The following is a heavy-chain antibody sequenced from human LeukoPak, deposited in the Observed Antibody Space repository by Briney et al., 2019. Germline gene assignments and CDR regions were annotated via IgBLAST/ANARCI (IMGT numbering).Heavy chain of an antibody. CDR2: INHSGST. D-gene: IGHD2-2*02. J-gene: IGHJ4*02. CDR3: ARLPPCSRTSCYTFDY. Sequence: SETLSLTCAVYGGSFSGYYWSWIRQPPGKGLEWIGEINHSGSTNYNPSLKSRVTISVDTSKNQFSLKLSSVTAADTAVYYCARLPPCSRTSCYTFDYWGQGTLVTVSS. CDR1: GGSFSGYY. V-gene: IGHV4-34*01.